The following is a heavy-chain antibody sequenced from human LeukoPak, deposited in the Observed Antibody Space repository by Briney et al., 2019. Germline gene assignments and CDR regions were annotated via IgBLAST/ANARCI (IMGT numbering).Heavy chain of an antibody. CDR1: GFTFSSYW. J-gene: IGHJ4*02. CDR3: ARGSGGDYFDY. D-gene: IGHD1-26*01. Sequence: PGGSLRLSCAASGFTFSSYWMSWVRQAPGKGLEWVANIKQDGSEKYYVDSVKGRSTISRDNAKKSLYLQVNSLRAEDTAVYYCARGSGGDYFDYWGQGTLVTVSS. V-gene: IGHV3-7*01. CDR2: IKQDGSEK.